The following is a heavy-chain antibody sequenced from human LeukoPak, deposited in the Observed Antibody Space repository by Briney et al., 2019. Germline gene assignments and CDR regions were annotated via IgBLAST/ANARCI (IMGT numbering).Heavy chain of an antibody. D-gene: IGHD2-21*02. Sequence: PGGSLRLSCAAPGVTLSSYDMSWVRQAPGKGLEWVSTIGGSGGRTYYADSVKGRFTISRDNPRDTVYLQMNSLRAEDTAIYYCAKDRRGDNYYYYYMDVWGKGTTVTVSS. CDR1: GVTLSSYD. CDR3: AKDRRGDNYYYYYMDV. J-gene: IGHJ6*03. CDR2: IGGSGGRT. V-gene: IGHV3-23*01.